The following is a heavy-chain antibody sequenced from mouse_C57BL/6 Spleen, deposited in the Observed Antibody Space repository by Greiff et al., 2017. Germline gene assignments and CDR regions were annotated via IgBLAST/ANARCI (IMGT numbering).Heavy chain of an antibody. CDR3: ARDFNYYGSSHFDY. Sequence: DVMLVESGGGLVKPGGSLKLSCAASGFTFSDYGMHWVRQAPEKGLEWVAYISSGSSTIYYADTVKGRFTISRDNAKNTLFLQMTSLRSEDTAMYYCARDFNYYGSSHFDYWGQGTTLTVSS. D-gene: IGHD1-1*01. CDR1: GFTFSDYG. V-gene: IGHV5-17*01. CDR2: ISSGSSTI. J-gene: IGHJ2*01.